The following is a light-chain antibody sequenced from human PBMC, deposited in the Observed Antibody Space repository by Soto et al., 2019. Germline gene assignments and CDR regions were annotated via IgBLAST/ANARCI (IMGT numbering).Light chain of an antibody. CDR2: AAS. CDR1: QSIISY. Sequence: DIQMTQSPSSLSASVGDRVTITCRASQSIISYLNWYQQKPGKAPKLLIYAASSLQSGVPSRFSGSGSGTEFTLTISSLQPEDFATYYCLQHSTYPLTFGGGTKVEIK. CDR3: LQHSTYPLT. V-gene: IGKV1-17*01. J-gene: IGKJ4*01.